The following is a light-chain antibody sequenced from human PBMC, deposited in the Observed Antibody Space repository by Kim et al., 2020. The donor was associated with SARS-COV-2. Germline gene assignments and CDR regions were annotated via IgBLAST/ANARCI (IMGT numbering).Light chain of an antibody. Sequence: DIQMTQSPSSLSASVGDRVTITCQASQDISNYLNWYQQKPGKAPKLLIYDASNLETGVPSRFSGSGSGTDFTFTISSLQPEDIATYYCQQYVPLTFGGGTKVDIK. CDR1: QDISNY. CDR3: QQYVPLT. V-gene: IGKV1-33*01. CDR2: DAS. J-gene: IGKJ4*01.